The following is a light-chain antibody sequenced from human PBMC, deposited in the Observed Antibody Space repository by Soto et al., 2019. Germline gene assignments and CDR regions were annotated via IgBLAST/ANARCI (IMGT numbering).Light chain of an antibody. J-gene: IGKJ2*01. V-gene: IGKV1-39*01. CDR3: QQPYSAPHT. CDR1: QSIGTS. Sequence: DIQMTQSPSSLYASVGDRVTITCRASQSIGTSLNWYQQKTGRAPKLLSYAASTLQSGVPSMFSGSGSGTDFTHTIGSLQHEDFASYSGQQPYSAPHTCGQGTNLEI. CDR2: AAS.